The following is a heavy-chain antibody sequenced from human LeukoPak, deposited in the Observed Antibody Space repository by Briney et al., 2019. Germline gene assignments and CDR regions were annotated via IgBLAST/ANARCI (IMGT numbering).Heavy chain of an antibody. Sequence: GASVKVSCKASGGTFSSYAISWVRQAPGQGLEWMGGIIPIFGTANYAQKFQGRVTITADESTSTAYMELSSLRSEDTAVYYCARKLDSSGYYTAPFDYWGQGTLVTVSS. CDR3: ARKLDSSGYYTAPFDY. J-gene: IGHJ4*02. CDR2: IIPIFGTA. D-gene: IGHD3-22*01. V-gene: IGHV1-69*01. CDR1: GGTFSSYA.